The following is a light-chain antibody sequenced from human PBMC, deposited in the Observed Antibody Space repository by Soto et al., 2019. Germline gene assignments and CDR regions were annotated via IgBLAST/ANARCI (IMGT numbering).Light chain of an antibody. CDR2: EVS. CDR1: SSDVGGYNY. V-gene: IGLV2-14*01. Sequence: QSALTQPASVSGSPVQSITISCTGTSSDVGGYNYVSWYQQHPGKAPKLMIYEVSNRPSGVSNRFSGSKSGNTASLTISGLQAEDEADYYCSSYTSSSTWVFGGGTKVTVL. CDR3: SSYTSSSTWV. J-gene: IGLJ3*02.